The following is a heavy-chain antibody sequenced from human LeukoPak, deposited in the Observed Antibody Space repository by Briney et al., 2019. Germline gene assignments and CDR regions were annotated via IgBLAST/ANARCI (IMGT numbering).Heavy chain of an antibody. CDR3: VRDMYGPRDY. Sequence: GGSLRLSCAVSGFSVTNNYMSWVRQAPGKGLEWVSVFYVGGATYYADSVKGRFTISRDNAKNTLYLQMNSLSAEDTAVYYCVRDMYGPRDYWGQGTLVTVSS. CDR2: FYVGGAT. D-gene: IGHD2-8*01. J-gene: IGHJ4*02. CDR1: GFSVTNNY. V-gene: IGHV3-53*01.